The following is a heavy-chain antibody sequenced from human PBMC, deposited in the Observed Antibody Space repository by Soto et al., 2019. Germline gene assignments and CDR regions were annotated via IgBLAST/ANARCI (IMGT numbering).Heavy chain of an antibody. CDR2: INHSGST. J-gene: IGHJ4*02. CDR3: ASLDFCSAPRFDY. V-gene: IGHV4-34*01. D-gene: IGHD3-3*01. CDR1: GGSFSGYY. Sequence: PSETLSLTCAVYGGSFSGYYWSWIRQPPGKGLEWIGEINHSGSTNYNPSLKSRVTISVDTSKNQFPLKLSSVTAADTAVYYCASLDFCSAPRFDYWGQGTLVTVSS.